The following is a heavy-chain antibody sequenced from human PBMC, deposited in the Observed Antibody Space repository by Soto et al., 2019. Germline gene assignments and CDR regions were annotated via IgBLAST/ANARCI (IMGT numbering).Heavy chain of an antibody. CDR3: ASEETAWPLAYGLDV. CDR2: IGRRSDI. D-gene: IGHD2-21*02. J-gene: IGHJ6*02. V-gene: IGHV3-21*01. CDR1: GFSFSTYS. Sequence: GVLRLSCEASGFSFSTYSMHWVRQAPGKGLEWVSSIGRRSDIYYADSVKGRFTISRDNAKNSVSLQMNSLRDEDTAVYYCASEETAWPLAYGLDVWGQGTTVTVSS.